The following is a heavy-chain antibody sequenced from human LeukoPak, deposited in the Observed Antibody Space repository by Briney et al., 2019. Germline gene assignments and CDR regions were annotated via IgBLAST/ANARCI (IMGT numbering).Heavy chain of an antibody. V-gene: IGHV4-59*08. J-gene: IGHJ4*02. CDR3: ASFPPYCSGGSCYSGYFDY. CDR1: GGSISSYY. D-gene: IGHD2-15*01. Sequence: SETLSLTCTVSGGSISSYYWSWIRQPPGKGLEWIGYIYYSGSTIYNPSLKSRVTISVDTSKNQFSLKLRSVTAADTAVYYCASFPPYCSGGSCYSGYFDYWGQGTLVTVSS. CDR2: IYYSGST.